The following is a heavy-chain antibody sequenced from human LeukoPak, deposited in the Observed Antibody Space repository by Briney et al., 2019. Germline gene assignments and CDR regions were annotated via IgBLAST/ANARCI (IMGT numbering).Heavy chain of an antibody. CDR3: AKTSNSRGFEYSSSPFDY. Sequence: GGSLRLSCAASGFTFDDYAMHWVRQAPGKGVEWVSLISGDGGSTYYADSVKGRFTISRDNSKNSLYLQMNSLRTEDTALYYCAKTSNSRGFEYSSSPFDYWGQGTLVTVSS. J-gene: IGHJ4*02. V-gene: IGHV3-43*02. D-gene: IGHD6-6*01. CDR1: GFTFDDYA. CDR2: ISGDGGST.